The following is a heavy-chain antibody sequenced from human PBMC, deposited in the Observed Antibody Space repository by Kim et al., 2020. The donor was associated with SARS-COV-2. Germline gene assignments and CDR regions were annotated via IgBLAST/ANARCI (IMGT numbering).Heavy chain of an antibody. CDR3: AKVPQGSTAMATPLGSHYYYGMDV. CDR1: GFTFSSYG. J-gene: IGHJ6*02. V-gene: IGHV3-30*18. Sequence: GGSLRLSCAASGFTFSSYGMHWVRQAPGKGLEWVAVISYDGSNKYYADSVKGRFTISRDNSKNTLYLQMNSLRAEDTAVYYCAKVPQGSTAMATPLGSHYYYGMDVWGQGTTVTVSS. CDR2: ISYDGSNK. D-gene: IGHD5-18*01.